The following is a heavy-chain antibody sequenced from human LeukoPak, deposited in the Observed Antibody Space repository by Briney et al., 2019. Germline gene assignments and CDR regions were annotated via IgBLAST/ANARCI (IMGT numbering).Heavy chain of an antibody. D-gene: IGHD2-15*01. Sequence: SETLSLTCTVSGGSISSYYWSWVRQPPGKGLGWIGHIYHSGSTNYNPSLESRVTISVDTSKNQFSLRLSSVTAADTAVYFCARAPQCASLGSFDYWGQGTLVTVSS. CDR2: IYHSGST. CDR1: GGSISSYY. CDR3: ARAPQCASLGSFDY. V-gene: IGHV4-59*01. J-gene: IGHJ4*02.